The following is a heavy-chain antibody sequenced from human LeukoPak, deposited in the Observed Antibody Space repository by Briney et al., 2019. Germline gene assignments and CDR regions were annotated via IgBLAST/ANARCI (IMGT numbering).Heavy chain of an antibody. CDR1: GYTFAGYY. CDR3: AREPGYYESRGYPYFDY. CDR2: INPDSGGT. V-gene: IGHV1-2*02. J-gene: IGHJ4*02. Sequence: ASVKVSCKASGYTFAGYYIHWVRQAPGQGLEWMGCINPDSGGTTYAQKFEGRVTMTRDTSISTAYMELSSDDTAVYYCAREPGYYESRGYPYFDYWGQGTLVTVSS. D-gene: IGHD3-22*01.